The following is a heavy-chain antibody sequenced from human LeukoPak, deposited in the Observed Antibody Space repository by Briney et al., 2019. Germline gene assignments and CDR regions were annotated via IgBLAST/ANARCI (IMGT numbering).Heavy chain of an antibody. CDR3: ARALNSNYDYYYYGMDV. CDR2: INPSGGST. D-gene: IGHD4-4*01. V-gene: IGHV1-46*01. CDR1: GYTFTSYY. Sequence: PRASVKVSCKASGYTFTSYYMHWVRQAPGQGLEWMGIINPSGGSTSYAQKFQGRVTMTRDTSTSTVYVELSSLRSEDTAVYYCARALNSNYDYYYYGMDVWGQGTTVTVSS. J-gene: IGHJ6*02.